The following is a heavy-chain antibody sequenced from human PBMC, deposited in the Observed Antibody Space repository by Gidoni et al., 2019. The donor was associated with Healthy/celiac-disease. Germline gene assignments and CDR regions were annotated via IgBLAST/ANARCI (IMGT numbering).Heavy chain of an antibody. D-gene: IGHD3-3*01. J-gene: IGHJ4*02. V-gene: IGHV3-15*01. Sequence: EVQLVESGGGLVKPGGSLRLSCAASGFTFSNAWMSWVRQAPGKGLEWVGRIKSKTDGGTTDYAAPVKGRFTISRDDSKNTLYLQMNSLKTEDTAVYYCTTDRLGDFWSGPEAPFDYWGQGTLVTVSS. CDR3: TTDRLGDFWSGPEAPFDY. CDR1: GFTFSNAW. CDR2: IKSKTDGGTT.